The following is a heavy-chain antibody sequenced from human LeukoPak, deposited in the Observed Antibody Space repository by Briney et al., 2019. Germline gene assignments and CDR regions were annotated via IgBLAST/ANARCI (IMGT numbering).Heavy chain of an antibody. D-gene: IGHD3-10*01. CDR1: GFTFSSYA. V-gene: IGHV3-53*01. CDR2: IYSGGST. CDR3: AREGRDSSGPNDAFDI. Sequence: GGSLRLSCAASGFTFSSYAMSWVRQAPGKGLEWVSVIYSGGSTYYADSVKGRFTISRDNSKNTLYLQMNSLRAEDTAVYYCAREGRDSSGPNDAFDIWGQGTMVTVSS. J-gene: IGHJ3*02.